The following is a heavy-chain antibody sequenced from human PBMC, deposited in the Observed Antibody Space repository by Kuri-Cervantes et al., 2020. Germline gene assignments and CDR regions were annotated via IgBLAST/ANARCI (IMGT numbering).Heavy chain of an antibody. CDR2: IYHSGST. CDR1: GYSISSGYY. V-gene: IGHV4-38-2*01. J-gene: IGHJ1*01. D-gene: IGHD3-16*02. CDR3: ADDYVWGSYLQN. Sequence: ESLKISCAVSGYSISSGYYWGWIRQPPGKGLEWIGSIYHSGSTYYNPSLKSRVTISRDTSKNQFSLKLNSVTAADTAVYYCADDYVWGSYLQNWGQGTLVTVSS.